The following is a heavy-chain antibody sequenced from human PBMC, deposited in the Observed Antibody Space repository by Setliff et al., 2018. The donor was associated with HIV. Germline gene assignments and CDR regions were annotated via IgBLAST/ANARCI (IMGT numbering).Heavy chain of an antibody. Sequence: PSETLSLTCTVSGGSISTYHWSWIRQPPGKGLEWIGQINYGGNTHYNPSLRSRGTIPVDASKGQLTLNLNSVTAADTAVYYCARDRGSGWYGYFQQWGQGSQVTVSS. CDR3: ARDRGSGWYGYFQQ. CDR2: INYGGNT. D-gene: IGHD6-19*01. V-gene: IGHV4-59*01. J-gene: IGHJ1*01. CDR1: GGSISTYH.